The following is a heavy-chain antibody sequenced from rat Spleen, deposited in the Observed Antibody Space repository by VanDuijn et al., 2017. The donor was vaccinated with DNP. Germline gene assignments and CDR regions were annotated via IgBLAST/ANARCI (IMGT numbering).Heavy chain of an antibody. V-gene: IGHV5-20*01. Sequence: EVQLVESGGGLVQPGRSLKLSCAASGFTFSDYYMAWVRQAPTKGLEWVASISYDGGSTYYRDSVKGRFTISRDNAKSSLYLQMDSLRSEDTATYYCTTLPGYRDYAMDAWGQGTSVTVSS. CDR3: TTLPGYRDYAMDA. CDR1: GFTFSDYY. D-gene: IGHD1-4*01. J-gene: IGHJ4*01. CDR2: ISYDGGST.